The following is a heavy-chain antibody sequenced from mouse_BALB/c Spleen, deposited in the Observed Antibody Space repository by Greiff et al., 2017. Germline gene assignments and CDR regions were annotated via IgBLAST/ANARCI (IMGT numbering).Heavy chain of an antibody. J-gene: IGHJ4*01. D-gene: IGHD2-3*01. CDR2: IYPGNSDT. V-gene: IGHV1-5*01. CDR3: ARGAGYDTPYAMDY. CDR1: GYTFTSYW. Sequence: EVQLVESGPLLVRPGASVKMSCKASGYTFTSYWMHWVKQRPGQGLEWIGAIYPGNSDTNYNQKFKGKDKLTAVTSTSSAYMKLSSLTNEDSAVYYCARGAGYDTPYAMDYWGQGTSVTVSS.